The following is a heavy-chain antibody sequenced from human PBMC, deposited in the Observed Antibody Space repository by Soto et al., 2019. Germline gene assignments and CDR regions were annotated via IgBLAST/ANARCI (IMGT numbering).Heavy chain of an antibody. CDR1: GFTFSNYW. V-gene: IGHV3-7*03. D-gene: IGHD3-10*01. J-gene: IGHJ6*02. CDR2: IRQDGSEE. Sequence: GGSLRLSCTASGFTFSNYWMSWVRQAPGKGLEWVANIRQDGSEEYYVDSVKGRFTISRDNAKNSLYLQMDSLRAEDTAVYYCVRPLPSGQTHARDVWGQGTTVTVSS. CDR3: VRPLPSGQTHARDV.